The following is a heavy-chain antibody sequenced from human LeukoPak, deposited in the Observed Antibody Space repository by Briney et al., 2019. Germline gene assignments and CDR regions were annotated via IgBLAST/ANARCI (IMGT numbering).Heavy chain of an antibody. D-gene: IGHD6-19*01. CDR1: GGSISSGSYY. V-gene: IGHV4-61*02. CDR3: ARETSSGYHYFDY. CDR2: VYTT. J-gene: IGHJ4*02. Sequence: IPSETLSLTCTVSGGSISSGSYYWSWIRQPAGKGLEWIGRVYTTNYNPSLKYRVTISVDTSKNQFSLKLNSVTAADTAVYYCARETSSGYHYFDYWGQGTLVTVSS.